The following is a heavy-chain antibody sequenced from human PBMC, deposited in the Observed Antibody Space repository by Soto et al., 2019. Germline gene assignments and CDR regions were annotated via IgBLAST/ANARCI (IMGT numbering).Heavy chain of an antibody. CDR1: GFTFSSYS. V-gene: IGHV3-21*01. CDR3: ARVFNSGLDY. D-gene: IGHD6-19*01. Sequence: VQLVESGGGLVKPGGSLRLSCAASGFTFSSYSMNWVRQAPGKGLEWVSYISSGSSNKNYAGSVKGRFTISRDNAENSLYLQMNSLRAEDTAVYYCARVFNSGLDYWGQGTLVTVSS. CDR2: ISSGSSNK. J-gene: IGHJ4*02.